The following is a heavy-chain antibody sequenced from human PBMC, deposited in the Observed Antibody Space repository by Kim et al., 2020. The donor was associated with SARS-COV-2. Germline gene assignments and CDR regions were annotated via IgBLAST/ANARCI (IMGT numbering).Heavy chain of an antibody. CDR1: GASFGPYY. CDR2: ISQSGRT. J-gene: IGHJ4*02. D-gene: IGHD6-19*01. V-gene: IGHV4-34*01. CDR3: ARDEWLGERRTDY. Sequence: SETLSLTCAVYGASFGPYYWGWVRQPPGKGLEWIGEISQSGRTDYNPSLKSGVTLSVDMSKNQLSLKLSSVTAADTAIYYCARDEWLGERRTDYWGKGSL.